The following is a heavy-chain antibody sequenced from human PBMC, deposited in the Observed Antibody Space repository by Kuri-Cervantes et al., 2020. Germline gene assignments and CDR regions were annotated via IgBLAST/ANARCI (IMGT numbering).Heavy chain of an antibody. CDR3: ARDTYDSSGWYELVDY. J-gene: IGHJ4*02. Sequence: GGSLRLTCAASGFTFSSYGMHWVRQAPGKGLERVTFILYDGSTKYYADSVKSRFTISRDNSKNTLYLQMNSLRAEDTAVYYCARDTYDSSGWYELVDYWGQGTLVTVSS. CDR1: GFTFSSYG. D-gene: IGHD6-19*01. CDR2: ILYDGSTK. V-gene: IGHV3-30*02.